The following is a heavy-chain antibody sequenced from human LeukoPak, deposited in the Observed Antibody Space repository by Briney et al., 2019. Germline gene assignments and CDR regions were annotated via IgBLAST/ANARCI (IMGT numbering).Heavy chain of an antibody. CDR3: ARGKYYYYYYMDV. CDR1: GGTFSSYA. CDR2: IIPIFGTA. J-gene: IGHJ6*03. V-gene: IGHV1-69*01. Sequence: SVKVSCKASGGTFSSYAISWVRQAPGQGLEWMGGIIPIFGTANYAQKFQGRVTITADASTSTAYMELSSLRSEDTAVYYCARGKYYYYYYMDVWGKGTTVTISS.